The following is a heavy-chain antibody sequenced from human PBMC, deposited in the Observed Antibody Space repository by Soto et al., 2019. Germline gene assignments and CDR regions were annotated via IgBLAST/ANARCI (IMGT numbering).Heavy chain of an antibody. V-gene: IGHV4-39*07. CDR3: ARVGGVRINMMVVASQALDY. CDR2: IFYNGIT. J-gene: IGHJ4*02. D-gene: IGHD3-22*01. CDR1: GDSISSSSYY. Sequence: PSETLSLTCTVSGDSISSSSYYWAWIRQPPGKGLEWIGTIFYNGITYYNPSFKSRVTISVDTSKNQFSLKLDSVTAADTAVYYCARVGGVRINMMVVASQALDYWGQGTLVTVSS.